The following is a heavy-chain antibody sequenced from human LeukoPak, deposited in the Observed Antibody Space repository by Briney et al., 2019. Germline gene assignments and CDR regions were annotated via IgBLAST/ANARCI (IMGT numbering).Heavy chain of an antibody. Sequence: ASVKVSCKASGYTFTSYDINWVRQATGQGLEWMGWMNPNSGNTGYAQKFQGRVTITRNTPISTAYMELSSLRSEDTAVYYCARGWSGRRAVKNALDIWGQGTMVTVSS. CDR2: MNPNSGNT. D-gene: IGHD6-19*01. CDR3: ARGWSGRRAVKNALDI. CDR1: GYTFTSYD. J-gene: IGHJ3*02. V-gene: IGHV1-8*03.